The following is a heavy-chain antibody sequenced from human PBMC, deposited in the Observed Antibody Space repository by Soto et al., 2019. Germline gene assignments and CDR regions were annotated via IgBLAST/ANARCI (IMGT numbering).Heavy chain of an antibody. CDR1: GFTFINSA. V-gene: IGHV3-23*04. D-gene: IGHD1-26*01. J-gene: IGHJ4*02. CDR2: SSGRDGKT. Sequence: EVHLVESGGDVVQPGGSLRLSCAASGFTFINSAMNGVRQAPGKGLEWVSVSSGRDGKTYYSDYVRGRFTISRYNSKSTLYLQMNSLRVEDTAVYYWAKGPTWGYWGQGTLVTVSS. CDR3: AKGPTWGY.